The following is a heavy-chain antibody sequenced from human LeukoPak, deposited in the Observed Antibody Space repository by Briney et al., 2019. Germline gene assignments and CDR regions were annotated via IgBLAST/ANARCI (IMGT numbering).Heavy chain of an antibody. CDR1: GGTFSSYA. J-gene: IGHJ4*02. V-gene: IGHV1-69*04. D-gene: IGHD6-19*01. Sequence: SSVKVSCKASGGTFSSYAISWLRQAPGQGLEWMGRIIPILGIANYAQKFQGRVTITADKSTSTAYMELSSLRSEDTAVYYCARGIYSSGWHGDYWGQGTLVTVSS. CDR2: IIPILGIA. CDR3: ARGIYSSGWHGDY.